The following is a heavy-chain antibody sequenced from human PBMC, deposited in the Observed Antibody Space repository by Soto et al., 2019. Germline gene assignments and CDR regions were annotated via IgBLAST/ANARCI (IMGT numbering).Heavy chain of an antibody. Sequence: EVQLLESGGGLVQPGGSLRLSCAASGFTFSNYAMNWVRQAPGKGLEWVSVISGSGDSTYYADSVKGRFTISRDNSKNTLDLQMNSLRAEDTAIYYCARRGSGSYYDYWGQGTLVTVSS. CDR1: GFTFSNYA. J-gene: IGHJ4*02. V-gene: IGHV3-23*01. CDR2: ISGSGDST. D-gene: IGHD1-26*01. CDR3: ARRGSGSYYDY.